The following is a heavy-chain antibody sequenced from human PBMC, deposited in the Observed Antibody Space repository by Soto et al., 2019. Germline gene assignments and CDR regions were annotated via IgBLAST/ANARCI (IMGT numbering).Heavy chain of an antibody. CDR1: GASIRSYH. Sequence: SETLSLTCAVSGASIRSYHWSWIRQPAGKGLEWIGRMQHTGNTNYNPSLKSRVTMSVDTSKNQISLKMTSVTAADTAVYFCAKDVSSRRWFDPWGQGTTVTVSS. CDR2: MQHTGNT. J-gene: IGHJ5*02. D-gene: IGHD3-16*01. CDR3: AKDVSSRRWFDP. V-gene: IGHV4-4*07.